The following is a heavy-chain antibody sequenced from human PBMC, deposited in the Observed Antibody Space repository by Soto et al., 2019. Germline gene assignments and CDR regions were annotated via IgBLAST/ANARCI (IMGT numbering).Heavy chain of an antibody. V-gene: IGHV3-23*01. CDR2: ISGSGGST. Sequence: PGGSLRLSCAASGFTFSSYAMSWVRQAPGKGLEWVSAISGSGGSTYYADSVKGRFTISRDNSKNTLYLQMNSLRAEDTAVYYCAKDSDGGYDLIISYYYGMDVWGQGTTVTVSS. D-gene: IGHD5-12*01. CDR3: AKDSDGGYDLIISYYYGMDV. J-gene: IGHJ6*02. CDR1: GFTFSSYA.